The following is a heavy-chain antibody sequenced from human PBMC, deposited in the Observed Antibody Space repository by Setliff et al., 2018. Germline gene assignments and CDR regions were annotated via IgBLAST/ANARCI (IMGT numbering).Heavy chain of an antibody. J-gene: IGHJ4*02. D-gene: IGHD3-10*01. Sequence: PSETLSLTCAVAGVSINSLXXWSWVRQPPGKGLEWIGEIYHDGNPIYNPSAVXXXXSPXXXXXXXXXXXXXXXXXXXXXXXXXXXAVYYCAGGGGGYHSDFWGPGILVTVSS. CDR3: XXAVYYCAGGGGGYHSDF. CDR2: IYHDGNP. CDR1: GVSINSLXX. V-gene: IGHV4-4*02.